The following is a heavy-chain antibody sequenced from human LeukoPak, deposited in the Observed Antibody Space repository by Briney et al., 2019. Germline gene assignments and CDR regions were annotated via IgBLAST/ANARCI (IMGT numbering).Heavy chain of an antibody. D-gene: IGHD3-3*01. CDR3: ARAPSQQGDFWSGYYKYGWSDP. Sequence: SETLSLTCTVSGGSVSSGSYYWSWIRQPPGKGLEWIGYIYYSGSTNYNPSLKSRVTISVDTSKNQFSLKLSSVTAADTAVYYCARAPSQQGDFWSGYYKYGWSDPWGQGTLVTVSS. V-gene: IGHV4-61*01. CDR2: IYYSGST. J-gene: IGHJ5*02. CDR1: GGSVSSGSYY.